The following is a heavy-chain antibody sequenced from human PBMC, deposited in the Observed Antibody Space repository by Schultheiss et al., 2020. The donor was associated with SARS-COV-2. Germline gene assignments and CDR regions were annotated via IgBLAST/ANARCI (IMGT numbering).Heavy chain of an antibody. D-gene: IGHD6-19*01. CDR1: GGYISSYY. CDR3: ARDQGGGWYGDYFDY. CDR2: IYYSGST. J-gene: IGHJ4*02. V-gene: IGHV4-59*01. Sequence: SETLSLTCTVSGGYISSYYWSWIRQPPGKGLEWIGYIYYSGSTNYNPSLKSRVTISVDTSKNQFSLKLSSVTAADTAVYYCARDQGGGWYGDYFDYWGQGTLVTVSS.